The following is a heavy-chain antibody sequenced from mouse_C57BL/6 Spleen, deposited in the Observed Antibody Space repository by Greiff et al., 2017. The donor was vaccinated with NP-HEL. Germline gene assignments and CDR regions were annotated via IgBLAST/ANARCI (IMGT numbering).Heavy chain of an antibody. Sequence: QVQLQQPGAELVRPGSSVKLSCKASGYTFTSYWMHWVKQRPIQGLEWIGNIDPSDSETHYNQKFKDKATLTVDKSSSTAYMQLSNLTSEDSAVYYCARLNGYYRDYWGQGTTLTVSS. D-gene: IGHD2-3*01. CDR2: IDPSDSET. CDR3: ARLNGYYRDY. CDR1: GYTFTSYW. J-gene: IGHJ2*01. V-gene: IGHV1-52*01.